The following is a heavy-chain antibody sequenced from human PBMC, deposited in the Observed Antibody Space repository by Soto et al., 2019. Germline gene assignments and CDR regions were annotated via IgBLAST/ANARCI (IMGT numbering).Heavy chain of an antibody. CDR1: GFTFSSYS. CDR2: ISSSSSYI. CDR3: AGPHRSDSLLNWSDP. D-gene: IGHD2-21*02. V-gene: IGHV3-21*01. Sequence: GGSLRLSCAASGFTFSSYSMNWVRQAPGKGLEWVSSISSSSSYIYYAESVKGRFTISRDNAKNSLYLQMNSLRAEDTAVYYCAGPHRSDSLLNWSDPWGQGTLVTVSS. J-gene: IGHJ5*02.